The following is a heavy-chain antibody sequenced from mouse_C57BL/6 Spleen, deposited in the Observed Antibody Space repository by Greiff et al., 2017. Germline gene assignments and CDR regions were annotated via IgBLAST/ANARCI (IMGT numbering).Heavy chain of an antibody. CDR2: IDPETGGT. Sequence: VQLQQSGAELVRPGASVTLSCKASGYTFTDYEMHWVKQTPVHGLEWIGAIDPETGGTAYNEKFKGKAILSADKSSSTAYMVLRSLTSEDSAVYYCTRYGSSFDYWGQGTTRTVSS. CDR1: GYTFTDYE. J-gene: IGHJ2*01. CDR3: TRYGSSFDY. V-gene: IGHV1-15*01. D-gene: IGHD1-1*01.